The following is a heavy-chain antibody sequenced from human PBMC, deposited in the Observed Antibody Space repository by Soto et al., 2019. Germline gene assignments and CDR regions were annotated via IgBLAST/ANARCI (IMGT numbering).Heavy chain of an antibody. CDR2: ISAYNGNT. CDR1: GYTFTSYG. CDR3: ARTGPGSLAAPPYYYYYMDV. Sequence: GSVKVSCKASGYTFTSYGISWVRQAPGQGLEWMGWISAYNGNTNYAQKLQGRVTMTTDTSTSTAYMELRSLRSDDTAVYYCARTGPGSLAAPPYYYYYMDVWGKGTTVTVSS. V-gene: IGHV1-18*01. D-gene: IGHD2-15*01. J-gene: IGHJ6*03.